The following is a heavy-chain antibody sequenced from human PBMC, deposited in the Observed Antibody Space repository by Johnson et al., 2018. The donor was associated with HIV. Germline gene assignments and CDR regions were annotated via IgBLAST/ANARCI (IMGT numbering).Heavy chain of an antibody. V-gene: IGHV3-30-3*01. CDR2: ISYDGSNK. CDR1: GFTFSSYA. D-gene: IGHD2-8*02. J-gene: IGHJ3*02. Sequence: QVQLVESGGGVVQPGRSLRLSCAASGFTFSSYAMHWVRQAPGKGLEWVAVISYDGSNKYYADSVKGRFTISRDNSKNTLYLQMNSLRAEDTAVYYCARDNDDIVLVGAFDIWGQGTMVTVSS. CDR3: ARDNDDIVLVGAFDI.